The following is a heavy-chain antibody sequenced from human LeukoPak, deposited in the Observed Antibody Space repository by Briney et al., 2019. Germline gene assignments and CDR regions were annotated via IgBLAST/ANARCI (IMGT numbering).Heavy chain of an antibody. CDR2: IYYSGST. J-gene: IGHJ4*02. D-gene: IGHD4-23*01. CDR1: GGSISSGDYY. CDR3: ARVVTPSHHFDY. V-gene: IGHV4-30-4*01. Sequence: SQTLSLTCTVSGGSISSGDYYWSWIRQPSGKGLEWIGYIYYSGSTYYNPSLKSRVTISVDTSKNQFSLKLSSVTAADTAVYYCARVVTPSHHFDYWGQGTLVTVSS.